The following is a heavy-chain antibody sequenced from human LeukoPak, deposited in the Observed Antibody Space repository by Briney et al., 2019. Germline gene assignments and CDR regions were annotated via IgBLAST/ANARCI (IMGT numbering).Heavy chain of an antibody. CDR1: GGSISNYY. J-gene: IGHJ5*02. D-gene: IGHD4-23*01. Sequence: SETLSLTCTVSGGSISNYYWSWIRQPPGKGLEWIGYIYYSGSTNYNPSLKSRVTISVDTSKNQFSLKLSSVTAADTAVYYCAGQGDGGGAWGQGTLVTVSS. V-gene: IGHV4-59*08. CDR3: AGQGDGGGA. CDR2: IYYSGST.